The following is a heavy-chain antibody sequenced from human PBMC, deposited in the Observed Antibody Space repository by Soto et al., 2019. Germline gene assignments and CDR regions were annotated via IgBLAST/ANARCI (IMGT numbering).Heavy chain of an antibody. J-gene: IGHJ5*02. CDR2: IIPIFGTA. CDR1: GGTFSSYA. V-gene: IGHV1-69*13. CDR3: ARGRGYSGYDTNWFDP. D-gene: IGHD5-12*01. Sequence: SVKVSCKASGGTFSSYAISWVRQAPGQGLEWMGGIIPIFGTANYAQKFQGRVTITADESTSTAYMELSSLRSEDTAVYYCARGRGYSGYDTNWFDPWGQGTLVTVSS.